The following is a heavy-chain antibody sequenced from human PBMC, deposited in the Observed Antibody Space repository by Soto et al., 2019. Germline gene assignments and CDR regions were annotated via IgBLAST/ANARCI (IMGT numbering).Heavy chain of an antibody. V-gene: IGHV4-39*01. CDR2: IYYSGST. CDR3: ACGQLYYDFCCGFCLPSGYFDY. J-gene: IGHJ4*02. CDR1: GGSISSSSYY. Sequence: PSETLSLTCTVSGGSISSSSYYWGWIRQPPGKGLEWIGSIYYSGSTYYNPSLKSRVTISVDTSKNQFSLKLSSVTAADTAVYYCACGQLYYDFCCGFCLPSGYFDYWCQGILGTV. D-gene: IGHD3-3*01.